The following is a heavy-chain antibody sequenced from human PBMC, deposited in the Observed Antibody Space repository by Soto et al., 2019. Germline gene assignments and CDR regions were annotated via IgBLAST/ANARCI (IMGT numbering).Heavy chain of an antibody. CDR2: IGTSSDTI. Sequence: GESLKISCAASGLTFNNYAMNWVRQAPGKGLEWVSVIGTSSDTIYADSVKGRFTISRDNSKNTVFLQMNSLRVEDTAVYYCANKVPGLKPFDFWGQGTLVTVSS. J-gene: IGHJ4*02. V-gene: IGHV3-23*01. CDR3: ANKVPGLKPFDF. D-gene: IGHD6-19*01. CDR1: GLTFNNYA.